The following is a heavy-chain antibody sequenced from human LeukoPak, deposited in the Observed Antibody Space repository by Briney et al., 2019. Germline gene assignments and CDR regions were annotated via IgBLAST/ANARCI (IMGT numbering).Heavy chain of an antibody. CDR3: ARDSGYYYDSSGYYYDY. CDR2: ISYDGSNK. J-gene: IGHJ4*02. Sequence: QTGGSLRLSCAASGFTFSSYAMHWVRQAPGKGLEWVAVISYDGSNKYYADSVKGRFIISRDNSKNTLYLQMNSLRAEDTAVYYCARDSGYYYDSSGYYYDYWGQGTLVTVSS. D-gene: IGHD3-22*01. V-gene: IGHV3-30-3*01. CDR1: GFTFSSYA.